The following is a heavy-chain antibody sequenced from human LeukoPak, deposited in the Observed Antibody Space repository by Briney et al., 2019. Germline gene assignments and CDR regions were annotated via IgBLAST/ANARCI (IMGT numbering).Heavy chain of an antibody. CDR3: ARVLKYYDFWSGYHDEVLNWFDP. Sequence: EASVKVSCKASGYTFTSYHMHWVRQAPGQGLEWMGWINTNTGNPTYAQGFTGRFVFSLDTSVSTAYLQISSLKAEDTAVYYCARVLKYYDFWSGYHDEVLNWFDPWGQGTLVTVSS. CDR2: INTNTGNP. CDR1: GYTFTSYH. J-gene: IGHJ5*02. D-gene: IGHD3-3*01. V-gene: IGHV7-4-1*02.